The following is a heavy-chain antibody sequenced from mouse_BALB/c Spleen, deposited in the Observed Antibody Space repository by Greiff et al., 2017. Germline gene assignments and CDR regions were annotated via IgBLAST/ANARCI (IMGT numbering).Heavy chain of an antibody. CDR1: GFSLTSYG. D-gene: IGHD2-1*01. Sequence: VQLQQSGPGLVQPSQSLSITCTVSGFSLTSYGVHWVRQSPGKGLEWLGVIWSGGSTDYNAAFISRLSISKDNSKSQVFFKMNSLQANDTAIYYCARKRGNYNYYAMDYWGQGTSVTVSS. J-gene: IGHJ4*01. V-gene: IGHV2-2*02. CDR2: IWSGGST. CDR3: ARKRGNYNYYAMDY.